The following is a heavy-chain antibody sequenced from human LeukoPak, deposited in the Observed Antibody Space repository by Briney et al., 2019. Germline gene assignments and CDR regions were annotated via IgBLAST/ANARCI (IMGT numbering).Heavy chain of an antibody. Sequence: GGSLRLSCAASGFTVSSNYMSWVRQAPGKGLECVSVIYSGGSTYYADSVKGRFTISRDSSKNTLYLQMNSLRAEDTAVYYCAREIEYSSSWYHWGQGTLVTVSS. CDR2: IYSGGST. V-gene: IGHV3-53*01. CDR1: GFTVSSNY. J-gene: IGHJ5*02. D-gene: IGHD6-13*01. CDR3: AREIEYSSSWYH.